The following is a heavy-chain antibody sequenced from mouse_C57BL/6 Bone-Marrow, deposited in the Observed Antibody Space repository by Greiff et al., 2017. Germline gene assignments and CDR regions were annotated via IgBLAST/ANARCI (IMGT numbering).Heavy chain of an antibody. J-gene: IGHJ2*01. D-gene: IGHD1-1*01. Sequence: VQLQQSGAELVRPGASVKLSCTASGFNIKDDYMHWVKQRPEQGLEWIGWIDPENGDTEYASKFQGKANITADTSSNTAYLQLSSLTSEDTAVYYCTPYYYGSSPYYFDYWGQGTTLTVSS. V-gene: IGHV14-4*01. CDR3: TPYYYGSSPYYFDY. CDR1: GFNIKDDY. CDR2: IDPENGDT.